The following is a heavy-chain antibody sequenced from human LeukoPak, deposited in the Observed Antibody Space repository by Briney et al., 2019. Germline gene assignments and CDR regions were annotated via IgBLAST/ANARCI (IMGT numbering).Heavy chain of an antibody. V-gene: IGHV4-59*01. CDR1: GGSISSYY. CDR3: ARATYYYGSGSSTTIDY. J-gene: IGHJ4*02. Sequence: SETLSLTCTVSGGSISSYYWSWIRQPPGKGLKWIGNIYYSGYTTYSPSLRSRVTISVDTSKNQFSLKLSSVTAADTAVYYCARATYYYGSGSSTTIDYWGQGTLVTVSS. CDR2: IYYSGYT. D-gene: IGHD3-10*01.